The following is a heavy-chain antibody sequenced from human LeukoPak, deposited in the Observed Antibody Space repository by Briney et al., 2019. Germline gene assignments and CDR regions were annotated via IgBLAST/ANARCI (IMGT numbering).Heavy chain of an antibody. D-gene: IGHD3-16*02. CDR3: DRLSRLEPLHN. CDR2: INPISGGT. CDR1: GYSFTTYY. J-gene: IGHJ4*01. V-gene: IGHV1-2*06. Sequence: ASVKVSCKASGYSFTTYYIHWVRQAPGHGLEWMGRINPISGGTDFAQKFRGRVTMTRDTSINTAYMELSSLRFDDTAIYYCDRLSRLEPLHNWGQGTQVTVSS.